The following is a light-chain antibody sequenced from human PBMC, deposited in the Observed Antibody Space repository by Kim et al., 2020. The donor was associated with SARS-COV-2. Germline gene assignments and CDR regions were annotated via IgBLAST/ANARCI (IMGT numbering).Light chain of an antibody. J-gene: IGLJ3*02. Sequence: SITSYCTGTKHYIGGYNYVSWYQKHPGKAPKLMIFDVTGRHSGVSNRVSGSKSGNTASLTISGIQAEDESDYYCSSYTRSKTWVFGGGTQLTVL. CDR2: DVT. V-gene: IGLV2-14*03. CDR3: SSYTRSKTWV. CDR1: KHYIGGYNY.